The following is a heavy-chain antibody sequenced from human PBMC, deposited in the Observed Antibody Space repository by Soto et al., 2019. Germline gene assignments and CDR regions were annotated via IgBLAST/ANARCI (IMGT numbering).Heavy chain of an antibody. CDR2: IWYDGSNK. D-gene: IGHD1-26*01. J-gene: IGHJ4*02. CDR3: ARAGAWELLRSFFDY. V-gene: IGHV3-33*01. Sequence: GGSLRLSCAASGFTFSSYGMHWVRQAPGKGLEWVAVIWYDGSNKYYADSVKGRFTISRDNSKNTLYLQMNSLRAEDTAVYYCARAGAWELLRSFFDYWGQGTLVTVSS. CDR1: GFTFSSYG.